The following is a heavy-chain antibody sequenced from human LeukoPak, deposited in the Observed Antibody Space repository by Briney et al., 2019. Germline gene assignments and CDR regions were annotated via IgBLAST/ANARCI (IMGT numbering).Heavy chain of an antibody. CDR2: IIPIFGTA. J-gene: IGHJ4*02. CDR1: GGTFSSYA. D-gene: IGHD1-14*01. CDR3: AKVMLGIPMPCLDY. Sequence: ASVKVSCKASGGTFSSYAISWVRQAPGQGLEWMGGIIPIFGTANYAQKFQGRVTITADESTSTAYMELSSLRAEDTAIYYCAKVMLGIPMPCLDYWGQGTLVTVSS. V-gene: IGHV1-69*13.